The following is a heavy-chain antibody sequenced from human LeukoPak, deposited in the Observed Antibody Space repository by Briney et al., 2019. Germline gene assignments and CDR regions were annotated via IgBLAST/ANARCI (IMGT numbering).Heavy chain of an antibody. J-gene: IGHJ4*02. D-gene: IGHD2-8*01. V-gene: IGHV1-24*01. CDR2: FDPENGEA. CDR3: AAGGVYDLLDN. Sequence: ASVKVSCKVSGYSLSELSVHWVRQAPGKGLEWMGGFDPENGEAVYAQKFQGRVTMTEDTSTDTSYMELNSLKSEDTAVYYCAAGGVYDLLDNWGQGTLVTVSS. CDR1: GYSLSELS.